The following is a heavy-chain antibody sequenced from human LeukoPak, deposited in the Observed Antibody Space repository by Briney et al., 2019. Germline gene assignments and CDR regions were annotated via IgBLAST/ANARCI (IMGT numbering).Heavy chain of an antibody. J-gene: IGHJ4*02. Sequence: GASVTVSCKASGYTFTGYYMHWVRQAPGQGLEWMGWINPNSGGTNYAQKFQGRVTMTRDTSISTAYMELSRLRSDDTAVYYCARSPDYGDYPFDYWGQGTLVTVSS. CDR2: INPNSGGT. CDR1: GYTFTGYY. V-gene: IGHV1-2*02. D-gene: IGHD4-17*01. CDR3: ARSPDYGDYPFDY.